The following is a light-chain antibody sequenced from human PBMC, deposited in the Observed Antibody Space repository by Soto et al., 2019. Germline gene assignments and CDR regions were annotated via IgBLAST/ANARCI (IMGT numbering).Light chain of an antibody. CDR2: AAS. Sequence: IQLTQSPSSLSASVGDRVTITCRASQGISNYLAWYQQKPGKAPQLLIYAASTLQSGVPARFSGSGSGTEFTLTISSLQPDDVATYYCQLYNSYLWRFGQGTKVDIK. CDR1: QGISNY. J-gene: IGKJ1*01. CDR3: QLYNSYLWR. V-gene: IGKV1-9*01.